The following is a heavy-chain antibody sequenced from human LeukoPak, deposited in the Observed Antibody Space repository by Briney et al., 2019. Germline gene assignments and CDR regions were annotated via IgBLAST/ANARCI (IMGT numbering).Heavy chain of an antibody. Sequence: SETLSLTCSVSGDSITSHYWNWIRQTPGKGLEWIGYIYHSGSTNYNPSFESRVSISVDTSKNQFSLKLTSVTAADTAVYYCARGNAFDFWGQGTMVTVSS. J-gene: IGHJ3*01. CDR3: ARGNAFDF. CDR1: GDSITSHY. V-gene: IGHV4-59*11. CDR2: IYHSGST. D-gene: IGHD3-10*01.